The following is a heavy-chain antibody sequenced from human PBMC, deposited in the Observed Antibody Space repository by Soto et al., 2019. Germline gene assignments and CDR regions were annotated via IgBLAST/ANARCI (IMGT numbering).Heavy chain of an antibody. J-gene: IGHJ4*02. CDR3: TTDDPINRY. V-gene: IGHV3-15*01. CDR1: GFTFSNAW. Sequence: PVGSLRLSCAASGFTFSNAWMSWVRQAPGKGLEWVGRLKSKTDGGTTDYAAPVIGRFTISRDDSKNTLYLQMNSLKTEDTAVYYCTTDDPINRYWGQGTLVTVSS. CDR2: LKSKTDGGTT.